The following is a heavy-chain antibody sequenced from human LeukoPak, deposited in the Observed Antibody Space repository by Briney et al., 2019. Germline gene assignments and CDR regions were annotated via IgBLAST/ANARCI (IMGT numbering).Heavy chain of an antibody. Sequence: GASVKVSCKASGYPFTGYYLHWMRQAPGQGLEWMGWINPKSGGTKCALNFQGRVTLTRDTSISTAYMELSGLRSDDTAVYYCARSGPVRIVVVPAAMSAFDIWGQGTVVTVSS. J-gene: IGHJ3*02. D-gene: IGHD2-2*01. CDR1: GYPFTGYY. CDR3: ARSGPVRIVVVPAAMSAFDI. CDR2: INPKSGGT. V-gene: IGHV1-2*02.